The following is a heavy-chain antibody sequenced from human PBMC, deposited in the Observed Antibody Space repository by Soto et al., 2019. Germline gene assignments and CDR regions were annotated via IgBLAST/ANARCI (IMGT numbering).Heavy chain of an antibody. V-gene: IGHV3-64*01. J-gene: IGHJ4*02. CDR1: GFTFSNYA. CDR2: ISSNGGST. Sequence: EVQLVESGEGLVQPGVSLRLSCAASGFTFSNYAMHWVRQAPGKGLEYVSAISSNGGSTYYANSVRGRFTISRDNSKNTLYLHMGSLRTEDMDVYYCARGGGGAALADFDYCGRGTLVTVSS. D-gene: IGHD3-16*01. CDR3: ARGGGGAALADFDY.